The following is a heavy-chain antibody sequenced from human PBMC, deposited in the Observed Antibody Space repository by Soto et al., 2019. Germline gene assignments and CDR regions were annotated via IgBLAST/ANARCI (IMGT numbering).Heavy chain of an antibody. CDR3: ARIARIAAAGSYDYYYYGMDV. CDR2: IDWDDDK. CDR1: GFSLSTSGMC. Sequence: SGPTLVNPTQTLTLTCTFSGFSLSTSGMCVSWIRQPPGKALEWLALIDWDDDKYYSTSLKTRLTISKDTSKNQVVLTMTNMDPVDTATYYCARIARIAAAGSYDYYYYGMDVWGQGTTVTVSS. D-gene: IGHD6-13*01. V-gene: IGHV2-70*01. J-gene: IGHJ6*02.